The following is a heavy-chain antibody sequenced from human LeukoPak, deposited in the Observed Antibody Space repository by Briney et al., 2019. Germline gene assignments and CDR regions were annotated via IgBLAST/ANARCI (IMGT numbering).Heavy chain of an antibody. CDR1: GFTFSSYA. V-gene: IGHV3-23*01. J-gene: IGHJ4*02. D-gene: IGHD1-26*01. Sequence: GSLRLSCAASGFTFSSYAMSWVRQAPGKGLEWVSAISGSGGSTYDADSVKGRFTISRDNSKHTLYLQMNSLRAEDTAVYYCAKDIAGAIIYWGQGTLVTVSS. CDR2: ISGSGGST. CDR3: AKDIAGAIIY.